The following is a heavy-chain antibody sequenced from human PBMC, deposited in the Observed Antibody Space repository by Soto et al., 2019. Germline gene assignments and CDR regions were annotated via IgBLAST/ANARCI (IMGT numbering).Heavy chain of an antibody. CDR2: VYYTGTT. CDR3: ARDLAAVPRAFDY. V-gene: IGHV4-59*01. CDR1: GGSISSYF. Sequence: TSETLSLTCTVSGGSISSYFYIWVRQPPGKGLEWIGSVYYTGTTDYNPSLKSRVTISVDTSKTQFSLNLRSVTAADMAVYYCARDLAAVPRAFDYWGRGTLVTVSS. D-gene: IGHD6-13*01. J-gene: IGHJ4*02.